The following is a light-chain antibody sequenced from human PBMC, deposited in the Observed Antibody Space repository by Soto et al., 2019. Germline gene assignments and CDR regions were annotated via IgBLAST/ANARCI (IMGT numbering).Light chain of an antibody. CDR2: GAS. J-gene: IGKJ2*01. CDR1: QTISRSY. V-gene: IGKV3-20*01. Sequence: DIVLTQSPGTLSLSPGERATLSCRSSQTISRSYVAWYQQRPGQAPRLLISGASSRATGIPDRFSGSGSGTDFTLTISRLEPEDFAVYYCQQYGSSPYTFGQGTNLEIK. CDR3: QQYGSSPYT.